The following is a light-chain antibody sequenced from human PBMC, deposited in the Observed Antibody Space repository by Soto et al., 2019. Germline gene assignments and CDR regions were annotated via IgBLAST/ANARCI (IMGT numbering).Light chain of an antibody. CDR3: QEYNTWPWT. Sequence: DIVLTPSPGTLSLPPRERATLSCRASQSVNSNLAWYQQKLGQAPRVLIYGASTRATGIPDRFSGSGSGTEFILTISSLQSEGFAVYYCQEYNTWPWTFGQGTKV. CDR2: GAS. V-gene: IGKV3-15*01. CDR1: QSVNSN. J-gene: IGKJ1*01.